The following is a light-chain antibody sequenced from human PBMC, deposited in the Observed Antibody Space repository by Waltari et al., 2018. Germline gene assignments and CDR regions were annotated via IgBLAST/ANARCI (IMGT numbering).Light chain of an antibody. CDR2: WAS. Sequence: DFVMTQSPDSLAVSLGERATINCKSSHFLLWTSNNRNYLAWYQRKPGQLPKLLMTWASNRQSGVPDRFSGSGSGTDFALIISSVQAEDVAVYYCQQFYSLPLTFGGGTKVEIK. J-gene: IGKJ4*01. V-gene: IGKV4-1*01. CDR3: QQFYSLPLT. CDR1: HFLLWTSNNRNY.